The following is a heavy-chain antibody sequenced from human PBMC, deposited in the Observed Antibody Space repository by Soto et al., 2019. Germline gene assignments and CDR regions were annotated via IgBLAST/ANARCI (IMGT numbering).Heavy chain of an antibody. D-gene: IGHD4-17*01. CDR2: IIPILGIA. CDR3: ARSQDYGDYDYYGMDV. J-gene: IGHJ6*02. V-gene: IGHV1-69*02. CDR1: GGTFSSYT. Sequence: SVKVSCKASGGTFSSYTISWVRQAPGQGLEWVGRIIPILGIANYAQKFQGRVKITADKSTSTAYMELSSLRSEDTAVYYCARSQDYGDYDYYGMDVWGQGTTVTVSS.